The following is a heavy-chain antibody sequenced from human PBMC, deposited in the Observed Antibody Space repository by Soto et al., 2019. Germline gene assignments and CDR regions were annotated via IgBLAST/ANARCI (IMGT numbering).Heavy chain of an antibody. D-gene: IGHD5-12*01. CDR3: ARGRTHSGPRMDV. CDR2: INHSGST. V-gene: IGHV4-34*01. Sequence: QVQLQQWGAGLLKPSETLSLTCAVYGGSFSGYYWSWIRQPPGKGLEWIGEINHSGSTNYNPSLKSRVTISVDTSKNQFSLKLSSVTAADTAVYYCARGRTHSGPRMDVWGKGTTVTVSS. CDR1: GGSFSGYY. J-gene: IGHJ6*04.